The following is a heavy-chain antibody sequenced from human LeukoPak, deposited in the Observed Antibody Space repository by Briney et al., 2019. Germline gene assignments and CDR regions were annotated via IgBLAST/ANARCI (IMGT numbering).Heavy chain of an antibody. CDR2: IYTSGST. Sequence: PSETLSLTCTVSGGSISSGSYYWSWIRQPAGKGLEWIGRIYTSGSTNYNPSLKSRVTISVDTSKNQFSLKLSSVTAADTAVYYCASKYSYVGGYFYYWGQGTLVTVSS. CDR1: GGSISSGSYY. J-gene: IGHJ4*02. V-gene: IGHV4-61*02. CDR3: ASKYSYVGGYFYY. D-gene: IGHD5-18*01.